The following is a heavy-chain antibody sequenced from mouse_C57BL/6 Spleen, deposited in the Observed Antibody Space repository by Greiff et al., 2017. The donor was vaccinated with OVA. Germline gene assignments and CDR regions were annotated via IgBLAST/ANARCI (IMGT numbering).Heavy chain of an antibody. CDR1: GYTFTSYG. CDR3: ARRFTTVVDFDY. Sequence: QVQLKESGAELARPGASVKLSCKASGYTFTSYGISWVKQRTGQGLEWIGEIYPRSGNTYYNEKFKGKATLTADKSSSTAYIELRSLTAEDSAVYFCARRFTTVVDFDYWGQGTTLTVSS. V-gene: IGHV1-81*01. D-gene: IGHD1-1*01. CDR2: IYPRSGNT. J-gene: IGHJ2*01.